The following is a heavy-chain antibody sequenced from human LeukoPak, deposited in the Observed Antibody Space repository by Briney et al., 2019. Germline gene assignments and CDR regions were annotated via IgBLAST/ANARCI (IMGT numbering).Heavy chain of an antibody. CDR2: IYYSGST. CDR3: AREGSGENNDFDY. CDR1: GGSISSSSYY. D-gene: IGHD1/OR15-1a*01. Sequence: SETLSLTCTVSGGSISSSSYYWGWIRQPPGKGLEWIGSIYYSGSTYYNPSLKSRVTISVDTSKNQFSLKLSSVTAADTAVYYCAREGSGENNDFDYWGQGTLVTVSS. J-gene: IGHJ4*02. V-gene: IGHV4-39*07.